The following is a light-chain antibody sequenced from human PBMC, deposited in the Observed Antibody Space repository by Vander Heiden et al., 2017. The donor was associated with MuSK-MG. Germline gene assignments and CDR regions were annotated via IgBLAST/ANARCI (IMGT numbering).Light chain of an antibody. V-gene: IGLV2-14*01. J-gene: IGLJ2*01. CDR3: NSYTITSARVV. Sequence: QSALTQSASMSGSPGHAITFSCPGNSSDIGGYHFVSWYLQHPGKTPKFINYEVSNRPSGVSKRFSGSKSGNTASLTISVLQAEDEADYYCNSYTITSARVVFGGGTKVTVL. CDR2: EVS. CDR1: SSDIGGYHF.